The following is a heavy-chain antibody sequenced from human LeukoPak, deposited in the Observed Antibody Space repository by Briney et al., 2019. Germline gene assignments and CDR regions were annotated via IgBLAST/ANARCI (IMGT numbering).Heavy chain of an antibody. D-gene: IGHD3-10*01. V-gene: IGHV1-2*04. CDR1: GYTFTGYY. Sequence: ASVKVSCKASGYTFTGYYMHWVRQAPGQGLEWMGWINPNSGGTNYAQKFQGWVTMTRDTSISTAYMELSRLRSDDTAVYYSARAPLLWFGGGDAFDIWGQGTMVTVSS. CDR3: ARAPLLWFGGGDAFDI. J-gene: IGHJ3*02. CDR2: INPNSGGT.